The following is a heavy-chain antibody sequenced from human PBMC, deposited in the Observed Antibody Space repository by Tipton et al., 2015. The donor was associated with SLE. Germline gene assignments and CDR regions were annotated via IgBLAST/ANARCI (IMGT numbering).Heavy chain of an antibody. J-gene: IGHJ4*02. CDR1: GASISGHY. V-gene: IGHV4-59*08. CDR2: FYHSGRT. CDR3: ATLPNSDQIYPVDY. Sequence: TLSLTCSVSGASISGHYWSWIRQPPNKGLQWIANFYHSGRTHYNPSLKSRVTISVDTSKNQFSLNLSSVTAADTAVYYCATLPNSDQIYPVDYWGQGTLVTVSS. D-gene: IGHD1/OR15-1a*01.